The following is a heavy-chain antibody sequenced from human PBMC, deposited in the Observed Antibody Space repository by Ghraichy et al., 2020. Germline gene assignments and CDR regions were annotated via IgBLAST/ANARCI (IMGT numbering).Heavy chain of an antibody. CDR3: ARDRAYYGSGSLFDY. Sequence: GESLNISCAASGFTFSSYSMNWVRQAPGKGLEWVSYISSSSSTIYYADSVKGRFTISRDNAKNSLYLQMNSLRAEDTAVYYCARDRAYYGSGSLFDYWGQGTLVTVSS. V-gene: IGHV3-48*04. J-gene: IGHJ4*02. CDR2: ISSSSSTI. D-gene: IGHD3-10*01. CDR1: GFTFSSYS.